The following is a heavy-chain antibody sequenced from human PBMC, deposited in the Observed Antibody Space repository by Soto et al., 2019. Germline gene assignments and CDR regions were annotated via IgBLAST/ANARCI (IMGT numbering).Heavy chain of an antibody. CDR2: IRKDGSEK. CDR3: AGGSGWLSDY. Sequence: EVQLVESGGGLVQPGGSLRLSCAASGFSISSYWMNWVRQAPGKGLEWVAIIRKDGSEKYDVDSVKGRFTISRDNAKNSVYLQMNSPIDDDTAVYYCAGGSGWLSDYWGRGTLVTVSS. D-gene: IGHD6-19*01. CDR1: GFSISSYW. J-gene: IGHJ4*02. V-gene: IGHV3-7*03.